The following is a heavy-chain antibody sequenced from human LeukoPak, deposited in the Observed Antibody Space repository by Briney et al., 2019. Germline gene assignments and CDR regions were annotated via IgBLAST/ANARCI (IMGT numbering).Heavy chain of an antibody. CDR1: GFTFSSYA. Sequence: GGSLRLSCAASGFTFSSYAMSWVRQAPGKGLEWVSAISGSGGSTYYADSVKGRFTISRDNSKNTLYLQMNSLRAEDTAVYYCAKVVGSAVAETYYYYYYGMDVWGQGTTVTVSS. V-gene: IGHV3-23*01. J-gene: IGHJ6*02. CDR3: AKVVGSAVAETYYYYYYGMDV. CDR2: ISGSGGST. D-gene: IGHD6-19*01.